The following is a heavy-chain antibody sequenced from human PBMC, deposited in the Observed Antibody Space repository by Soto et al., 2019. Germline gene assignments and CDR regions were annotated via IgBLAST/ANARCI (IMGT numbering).Heavy chain of an antibody. CDR3: AHAGDYDLLTFDH. CDR1: GFSLSSYGMG. Sequence: QITLKESGPTLVRPAQTLTLTCGFSGFSLSSYGMGVAWIRQPPGKALEWLALIYWDDDKRYIPSLKDRLAISKDTSSNQVVLTITNMDPGDTATYFCAHAGDYDLLTFDHWGPGTLVTVSS. D-gene: IGHD4-17*01. V-gene: IGHV2-5*02. J-gene: IGHJ4*02. CDR2: IYWDDDK.